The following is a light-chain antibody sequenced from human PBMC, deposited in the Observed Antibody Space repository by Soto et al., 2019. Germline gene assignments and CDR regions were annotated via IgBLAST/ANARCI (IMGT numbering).Light chain of an antibody. J-gene: IGKJ4*01. Sequence: DIQMTQSPSSLSASVGDRVTLTCRASQTAANYLNWYQHKPGKPPKLLIHSASSLQRGVPSRFSGRGAGTDFTLTINSLQPEDFATYYCQQTYISPPTFGGGTKVDIK. V-gene: IGKV1-39*01. CDR1: QTAANY. CDR2: SAS. CDR3: QQTYISPPT.